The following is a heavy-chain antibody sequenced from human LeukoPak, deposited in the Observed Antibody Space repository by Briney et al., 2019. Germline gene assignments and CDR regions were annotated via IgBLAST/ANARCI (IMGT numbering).Heavy chain of an antibody. CDR1: GGSISSYY. J-gene: IGHJ2*01. CDR2: IYYSGST. V-gene: IGHV4-59*01. CDR3: AKDYGDYWYFDL. D-gene: IGHD4-17*01. Sequence: SETLSLTCTVSGGSISSYYWSWIRQPPGKGLEWIGYIYYSGSTSYNPSLKRRVTISVDTSKNQFSLKLSSVTAADTAVYYCAKDYGDYWYFDLWGRGALVTVSS.